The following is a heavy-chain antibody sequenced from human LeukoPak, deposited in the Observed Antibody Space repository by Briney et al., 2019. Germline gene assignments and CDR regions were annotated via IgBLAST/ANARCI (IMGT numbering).Heavy chain of an antibody. CDR3: AKHRDSSGYYYYYYYMDV. J-gene: IGHJ6*03. CDR1: GFTFSSYA. V-gene: IGHV3-23*01. CDR2: ISGSGSST. Sequence: GGSLRLSCAASGFTFSSYAMSWVRQAPGKGLEWVSAISGSGSSTYFADSVKGRFTTSRDNSKNTLYLQMNSLRAEDTAVYYCAKHRDSSGYYYYYYYMDVWGKGTTVTVSS. D-gene: IGHD3-22*01.